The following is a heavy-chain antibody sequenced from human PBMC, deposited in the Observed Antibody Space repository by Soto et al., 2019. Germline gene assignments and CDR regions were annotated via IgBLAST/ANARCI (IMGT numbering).Heavy chain of an antibody. D-gene: IGHD2-15*01. CDR3: AKDYPRHQVVKPFDI. CDR2: ISYDGSHK. CDR1: GFTFSSYG. J-gene: IGHJ3*02. Sequence: QVQLVESGGGVVQPGRSLGLSCAASGFTFSSYGMHWVRQAPGKGLEWVAVISYDGSHKYYADSVKGRFTISRDNSKNTLFLQMNSLRAEDTAMYYCAKDYPRHQVVKPFDIWGQGTMVTVSS. V-gene: IGHV3-30*18.